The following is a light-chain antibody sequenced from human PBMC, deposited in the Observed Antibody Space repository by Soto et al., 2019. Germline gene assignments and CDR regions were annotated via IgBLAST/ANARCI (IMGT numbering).Light chain of an antibody. CDR1: QSVSDK. V-gene: IGKV3-15*01. CDR3: QQYNNWPPIT. CDR2: GAS. Sequence: DIVLTQSPGTLSLSPGERATLSCRASQSVSDKLAWFQQKPGQAPRLLVYGASTRATGVPPRFSGSGSGTDFTLTITSLQSEDFAVYYCQQYNNWPPITFGQGTRLEIK. J-gene: IGKJ5*01.